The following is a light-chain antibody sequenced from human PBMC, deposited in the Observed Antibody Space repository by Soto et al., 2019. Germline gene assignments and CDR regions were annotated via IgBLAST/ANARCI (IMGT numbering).Light chain of an antibody. V-gene: IGKV3-15*01. Sequence: EIVMTQSPATLSVSPGERATLSCRASQSVSRNLAWYQQKPGQAPRLLIYGASTRATGIPARFSGSGSGTEFTLTLSRLQSEDFAVYDCQQYNNWPPLAFGGGTKVEIK. CDR2: GAS. CDR1: QSVSRN. CDR3: QQYNNWPPLA. J-gene: IGKJ4*01.